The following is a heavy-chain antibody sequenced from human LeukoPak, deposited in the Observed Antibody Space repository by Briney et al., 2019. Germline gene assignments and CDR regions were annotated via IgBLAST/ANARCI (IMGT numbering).Heavy chain of an antibody. Sequence: GGSLRPSCAASGFTFSSYSMNWVRRAPGKGLEWVSSISSSSSYIYYADSVKGRFTISRDNAKNSLYLQMNSLRAEDTAVYYCARDFGMTTANDYWGQGTLVTVSS. CDR1: GFTFSSYS. CDR2: ISSSSSYI. CDR3: ARDFGMTTANDY. D-gene: IGHD4-17*01. J-gene: IGHJ4*02. V-gene: IGHV3-21*01.